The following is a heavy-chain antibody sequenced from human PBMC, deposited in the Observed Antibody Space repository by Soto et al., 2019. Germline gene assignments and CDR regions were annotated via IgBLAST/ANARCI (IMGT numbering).Heavy chain of an antibody. Sequence: EVQLLESGGGLVQPGGSLRLSCAASGFTFNSYVMSWVRKAPGKGLEWVSGISGSGSDTYYADSVKGRFTISRDNSKNTLYLQMNSLRAEDTALYYCTKNGRSGGSGPNWFDPWGQGTLVTVSS. J-gene: IGHJ5*02. V-gene: IGHV3-23*01. CDR1: GFTFNSYV. CDR3: TKNGRSGGSGPNWFDP. CDR2: ISGSGSDT. D-gene: IGHD2-15*01.